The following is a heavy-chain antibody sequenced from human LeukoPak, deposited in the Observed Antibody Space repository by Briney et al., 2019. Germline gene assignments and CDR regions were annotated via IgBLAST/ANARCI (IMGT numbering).Heavy chain of an antibody. J-gene: IGHJ4*02. CDR3: ARGPGYCSSTSCSGGIVY. Sequence: PGGSLRLSCAASGFTFSSYGMHWVRQAPGKGLEWVAVIWYDGSNKYYADSVKGRFTISRDNSKNALYLQMNSLRAEDTAVYYCARGPGYCSSTSCSGGIVYWGQGTLVTVSS. D-gene: IGHD2-2*01. CDR2: IWYDGSNK. CDR1: GFTFSSYG. V-gene: IGHV3-33*01.